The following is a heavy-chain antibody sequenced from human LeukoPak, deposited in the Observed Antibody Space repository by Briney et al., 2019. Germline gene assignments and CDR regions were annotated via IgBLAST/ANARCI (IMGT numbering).Heavy chain of an antibody. Sequence: PGGSLRLSCGASGFTFNTFAMSWVRQAPGKGLEWVSSITGSGDNTYSADSVKGRFTISRDNSMNTLYLQMNSVRADDTAVYYCAAAPRAVAPLLPLDYWGQGTLVTVSS. CDR1: GFTFNTFA. CDR3: AAAPRAVAPLLPLDY. V-gene: IGHV3-23*01. CDR2: ITGSGDNT. D-gene: IGHD6-13*01. J-gene: IGHJ4*02.